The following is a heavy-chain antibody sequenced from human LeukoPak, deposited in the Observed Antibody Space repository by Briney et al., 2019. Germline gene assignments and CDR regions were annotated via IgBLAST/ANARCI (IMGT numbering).Heavy chain of an antibody. Sequence: HPGGSLRLSRAASGFTFSSYAMHWVRQAPGKGLEWVAVISYDGSNKYYADSVKGRFTISRDNSKNTLYLQMNSLRAEDTAVYYCPLGATSGFDYWGQGTLVTVSS. CDR3: PLGATSGFDY. CDR1: GFTFSSYA. V-gene: IGHV3-30*01. CDR2: ISYDGSNK. J-gene: IGHJ4*02. D-gene: IGHD1-26*01.